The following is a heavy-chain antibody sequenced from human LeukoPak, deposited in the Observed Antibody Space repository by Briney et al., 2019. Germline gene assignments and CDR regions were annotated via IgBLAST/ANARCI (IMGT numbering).Heavy chain of an antibody. J-gene: IGHJ4*02. D-gene: IGHD3-22*01. CDR2: INSDGSST. Sequence: GGSLRLSCSGSGFTFSGYWMHWVRQAPGKGLVWVSRINSDGSSTSYADSVKGRFTISRENAKNTLYLQMNSLRAEDTAVYYCARVAAWDSSGYLFEYWGQGTLVTVSS. CDR3: ARVAAWDSSGYLFEY. CDR1: GFTFSGYW. V-gene: IGHV3-74*01.